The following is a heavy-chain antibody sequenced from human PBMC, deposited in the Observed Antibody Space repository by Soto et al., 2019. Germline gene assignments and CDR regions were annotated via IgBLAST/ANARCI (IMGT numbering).Heavy chain of an antibody. CDR2: IIAISGTT. V-gene: IGHV1-69*05. J-gene: IGHJ4*02. CDR1: GGTFSSYA. D-gene: IGHD3-22*01. CDR3: ARGFYYYDSSGYPH. Sequence: ASVKVSCKASGGTFSSYAISWVRQAPGQGLEWMGGIIAISGTTNYAQKLQGRVTMTTDTSTSTAYMELRSLRSDDTAVYYCARGFYYYDSSGYPHCAQGFLVTVSS.